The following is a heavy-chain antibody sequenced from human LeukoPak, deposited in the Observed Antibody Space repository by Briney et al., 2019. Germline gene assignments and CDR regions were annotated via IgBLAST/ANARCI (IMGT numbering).Heavy chain of an antibody. CDR2: INSNGGST. J-gene: IGHJ6*02. Sequence: GGSLRLSCAASGLTFGSYAMHWVRQAPGKGPECVSAINSNGGSTYYANSVKGRFAISRDNSKNTLFLQMGSLRAEDMAVYYCARKAAVFHGLDVWGQGTTVTVSS. CDR3: ARKAAVFHGLDV. CDR1: GLTFGSYA. D-gene: IGHD6-13*01. V-gene: IGHV3-64*01.